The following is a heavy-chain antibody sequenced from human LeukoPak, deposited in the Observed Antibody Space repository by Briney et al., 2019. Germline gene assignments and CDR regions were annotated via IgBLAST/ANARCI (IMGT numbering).Heavy chain of an antibody. Sequence: SETLSLTCAVYGGSFSGYYWSWIRQPPGKGLEWIGEINHRGNTNYNPSLKSRVIISVDTSKNQFSLKLSSVTAADTAVYYCAADLNDYSNGYWGQGTLVTVSS. CDR2: INHRGNT. V-gene: IGHV4-34*01. CDR3: AADLNDYSNGY. CDR1: GGSFSGYY. D-gene: IGHD4-11*01. J-gene: IGHJ4*02.